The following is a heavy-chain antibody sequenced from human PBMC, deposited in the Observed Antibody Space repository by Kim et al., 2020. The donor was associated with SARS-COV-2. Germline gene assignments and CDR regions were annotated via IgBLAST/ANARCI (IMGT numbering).Heavy chain of an antibody. J-gene: IGHJ5*02. V-gene: IGHV4-39*01. D-gene: IGHD3-22*01. Sequence: SETLSLTCTVSGGSISSSSYYWGWIRQPPGKGLEWIGSIYYSGSTYYNPSLKSRVTISVDTSKNQFSLKLSSVTAADTAVYYCARRVRYYDSSGYSPGWFDPWGQGTLVTVSS. CDR2: IYYSGST. CDR3: ARRVRYYDSSGYSPGWFDP. CDR1: GGSISSSSYY.